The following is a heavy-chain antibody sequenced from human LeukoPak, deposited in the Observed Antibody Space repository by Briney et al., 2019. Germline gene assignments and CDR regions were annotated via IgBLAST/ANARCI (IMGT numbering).Heavy chain of an antibody. CDR3: ARDPIPPYCSGGSCYSINYFDY. CDR2: IIPIFGTA. V-gene: IGHV1-69*05. D-gene: IGHD2-15*01. Sequence: SVKVSCKASGGTFSSYAISWARQAPGQGLEWMGRIIPIFGTANYAQKFQGRVTITTDESTSTAYMELSSLSSEDTAVHYCARDPIPPYCSGGSCYSINYFDYWGQGTLVTVSS. J-gene: IGHJ4*02. CDR1: GGTFSSYA.